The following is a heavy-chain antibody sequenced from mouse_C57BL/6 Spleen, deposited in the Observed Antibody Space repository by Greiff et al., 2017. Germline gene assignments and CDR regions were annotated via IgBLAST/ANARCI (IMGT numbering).Heavy chain of an antibody. J-gene: IGHJ4*01. CDR2: INPSSGYT. D-gene: IGHD2-5*01. Sequence: QVQLQQSGAELAKPGASVKLSCKASGYTFTSYWMHWVKQRPGQGLEWIGYINPSSGYTKYNQKFKDKATLTADKSSSTAYMQLSSLTYEDSAVYYCAKGFYYNNYEGAMDYWGQGTSVTVSA. CDR1: GYTFTSYW. V-gene: IGHV1-7*01. CDR3: AKGFYYNNYEGAMDY.